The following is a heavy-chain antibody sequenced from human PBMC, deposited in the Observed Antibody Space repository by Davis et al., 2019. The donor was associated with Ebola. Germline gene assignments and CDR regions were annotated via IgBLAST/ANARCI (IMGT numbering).Heavy chain of an antibody. CDR2: IYYSGST. Sequence: SETLSLTCTVSGGSISSSSYYWGWIRQPPGKGLEWIGSIYYSGSTYYNPSLKSRVTISVDKSKNQFSLKLSSVTAADTAVYYCARGAAIPQLGGMDVWGQGTTVTVSS. CDR3: ARGAAIPQLGGMDV. J-gene: IGHJ6*02. D-gene: IGHD2-21*01. CDR1: GGSISSSSYY. V-gene: IGHV4-39*07.